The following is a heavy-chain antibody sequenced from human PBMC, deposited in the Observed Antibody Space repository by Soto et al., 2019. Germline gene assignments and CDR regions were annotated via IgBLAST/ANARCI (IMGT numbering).Heavy chain of an antibody. CDR2: VWYEGSSK. CDR3: AREIDSNYAGMDV. Sequence: PGGSLRLSCEASGFTFSNFGMNWVRQAPGKGLEWVTRVWYEGSSKYYVDSVKGRFTISRDNSKETVYLQMNRLRAEDTGVYYCAREIDSNYAGMDVWGQGTTVTVSS. J-gene: IGHJ6*02. D-gene: IGHD4-4*01. CDR1: GFTFSNFG. V-gene: IGHV3-33*01.